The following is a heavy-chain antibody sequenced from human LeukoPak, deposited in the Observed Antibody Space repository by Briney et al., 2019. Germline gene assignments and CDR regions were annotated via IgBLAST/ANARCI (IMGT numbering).Heavy chain of an antibody. CDR3: ASDNRDGYNPGVFDY. V-gene: IGHV4-59*01. D-gene: IGHD5-24*01. Sequence: PSETLSLTCTVAGGSISSYYWSWIRQPPGEGLGWIGYIYYRGSPNYNPSLKGRVTISVDTSKNQFSLKLSSVTAADTAVYYCASDNRDGYNPGVFDYWGQGTLVTVSS. J-gene: IGHJ4*02. CDR1: GGSISSYY. CDR2: IYYRGSP.